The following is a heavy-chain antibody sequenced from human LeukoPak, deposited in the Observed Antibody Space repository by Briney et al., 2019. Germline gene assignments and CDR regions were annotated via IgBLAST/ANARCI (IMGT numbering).Heavy chain of an antibody. CDR1: GFTFSPLG. Sequence: GGSLRLSCAASGFTFSPLGMNWVRQAPGRGLEWVSYISSGSSTTYYADSVKGRFTISRDSAKNSLYLQMNSLRDEDTAVYYCARGRGLTLSYHYFDYWGQGTLVIVSS. CDR2: ISSGSSTT. D-gene: IGHD3-10*01. V-gene: IGHV3-48*02. J-gene: IGHJ4*02. CDR3: ARGRGLTLSYHYFDY.